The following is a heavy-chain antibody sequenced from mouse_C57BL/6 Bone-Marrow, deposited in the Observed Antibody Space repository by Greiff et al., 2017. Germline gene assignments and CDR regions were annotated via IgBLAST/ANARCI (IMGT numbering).Heavy chain of an antibody. CDR3: ARGTTVVAPYYFDD. CDR1: GYTFTSYG. J-gene: IGHJ2*01. D-gene: IGHD1-1*01. CDR2: IYPRSGNT. V-gene: IGHV1-81*01. Sequence: QVQLKQSGAELARPGASVKLSCKASGYTFTSYGISWVKQRTGQGLEWIGEIYPRSGNTYYNEKFKGKATLTADKSSSTAYMELRSLTSEDSAVYFCARGTTVVAPYYFDDWGQGTTLTVSS.